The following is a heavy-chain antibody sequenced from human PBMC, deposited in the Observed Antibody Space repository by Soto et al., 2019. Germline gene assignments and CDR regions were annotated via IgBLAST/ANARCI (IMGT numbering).Heavy chain of an antibody. Sequence: TSETLSLTCTVSGGSISSYYWSWIRQPPGKGLEWIGYIYYSGSTNYNPSLKSRVTMSVDTSKNQFSLKLSSVTAADTAVYYCAVLGYDLDYWGQGTLVTVSS. J-gene: IGHJ4*02. CDR2: IYYSGST. CDR3: AVLGYDLDY. CDR1: GGSISSYY. D-gene: IGHD5-12*01. V-gene: IGHV4-59*08.